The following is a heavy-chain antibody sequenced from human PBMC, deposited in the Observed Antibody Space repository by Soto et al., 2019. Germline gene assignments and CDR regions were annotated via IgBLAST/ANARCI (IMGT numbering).Heavy chain of an antibody. CDR1: GGSISSYY. J-gene: IGHJ6*03. CDR2: IYYSGST. CDR3: ARVLGYGDSRSLYYYYYYMDV. Sequence: SETLSLTCTVSGGSISSYYWSWIRQPPGKGLEWIGYIYYSGSTNYNPSLKSRVTISVDTSKNQFSLKLSSVTAADTAVYYCARVLGYGDSRSLYYYYYYMDVWGKGTTVTVSS. V-gene: IGHV4-59*01. D-gene: IGHD4-17*01.